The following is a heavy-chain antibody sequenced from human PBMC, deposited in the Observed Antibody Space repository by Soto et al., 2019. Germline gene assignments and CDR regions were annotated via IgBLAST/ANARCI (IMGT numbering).Heavy chain of an antibody. Sequence: GGSLRLSCAASGFTFSDYYMSWIRQAPGKGLEWVSYISSSGSTIYYADSVKGRFTISRDNAKNSLYLQMNSLRAEDTAVYYCAREGGSGSYYKIYYYYYYMDVWGKGTTVTVSS. V-gene: IGHV3-11*01. CDR2: ISSSGSTI. J-gene: IGHJ6*03. D-gene: IGHD3-10*01. CDR3: AREGGSGSYYKIYYYYYYMDV. CDR1: GFTFSDYY.